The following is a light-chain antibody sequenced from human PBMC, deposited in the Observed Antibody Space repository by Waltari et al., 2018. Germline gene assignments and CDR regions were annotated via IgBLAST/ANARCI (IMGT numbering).Light chain of an antibody. J-gene: IGLJ2*01. CDR2: QDT. CDR3: QSADSTNTYWV. V-gene: IGLV3-25*03. CDR1: ELPKQY. Sequence: SYELTPPPSVSVSPGQTARITCSGDELPKQYAFWYRQKPGQAPELLIYQDTERPSGIPERVSASSSGTTVTLTITGVQPEDEADYYCQSADSTNTYWVFGGGTKLTVL.